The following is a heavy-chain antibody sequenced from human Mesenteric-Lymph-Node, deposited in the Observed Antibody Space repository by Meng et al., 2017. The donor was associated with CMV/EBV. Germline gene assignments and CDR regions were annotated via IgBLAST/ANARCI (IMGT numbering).Heavy chain of an antibody. Sequence: GESLKISCAASGFTFSGYSMNWVRQAPGKGLEWVSYISSSGSTIYYADSVKGRFTISRDNAKNSLYLQMNSLRAEDTAVYYCARDGPRLRFLEWLTDGGGMDVWGQGTTVTVSS. CDR2: ISSSGSTI. CDR1: GFTFSGYS. J-gene: IGHJ6*02. D-gene: IGHD3-3*01. V-gene: IGHV3-48*04. CDR3: ARDGPRLRFLEWLTDGGGMDV.